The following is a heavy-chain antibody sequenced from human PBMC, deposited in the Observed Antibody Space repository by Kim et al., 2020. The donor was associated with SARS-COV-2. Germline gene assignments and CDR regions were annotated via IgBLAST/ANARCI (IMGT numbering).Heavy chain of an antibody. Sequence: ADSVKGRFTISRDNAKNSLYLQMNSLRDEDTAVYYCARPDSSSPSGAFDIWGQGTMVTVSS. CDR3: ARPDSSSPSGAFDI. J-gene: IGHJ3*02. D-gene: IGHD6-13*01. V-gene: IGHV3-48*02.